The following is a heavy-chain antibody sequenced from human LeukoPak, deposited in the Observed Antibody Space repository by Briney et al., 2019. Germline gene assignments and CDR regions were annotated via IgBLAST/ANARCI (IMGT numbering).Heavy chain of an antibody. Sequence: GGSLRLSCAASGFTFSSYSMNWVRQAPGKGLEWVSYISSSSTIHYADSVKGRFTISRDNAKNSLYLQMNSLRAEDTAVYYCGGLDYYYYMDVWGKGTTVTVSS. CDR2: ISSSSTI. J-gene: IGHJ6*03. CDR3: GGLDYYYYMDV. V-gene: IGHV3-48*01. CDR1: GFTFSSYS.